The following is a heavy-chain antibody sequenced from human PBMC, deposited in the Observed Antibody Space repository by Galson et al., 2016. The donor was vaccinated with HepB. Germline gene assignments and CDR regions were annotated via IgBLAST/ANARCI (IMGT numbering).Heavy chain of an antibody. V-gene: IGHV3-7*03. CDR3: ARAVVVPPRWWFDP. CDR2: ISPDGSEN. Sequence: SLRLSCAASGFTFSNYWMTWVRQAPGKGLEWVANISPDGSENYYVGSVKGRFSISRDDAKNSVFLQLNSLRADDTALYYCARAVVVPPRWWFDPWGQGTLVTVSS. D-gene: IGHD2-15*01. CDR1: GFTFSNYW. J-gene: IGHJ5*02.